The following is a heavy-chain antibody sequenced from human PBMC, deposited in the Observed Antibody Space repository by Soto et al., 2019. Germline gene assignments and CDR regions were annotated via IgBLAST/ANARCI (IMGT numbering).Heavy chain of an antibody. J-gene: IGHJ6*02. CDR2: FDPEDGET. CDR3: ATDALGYCSSTSCRKPYYYYGMDV. CDR1: GYTLTELS. D-gene: IGHD2-2*01. Sequence: ASVKVSCKVSGYTLTELSMHWVRQAPGKGLEWMGGFDPEDGETIYAQKFQGRVTMTEDTSTDTAYMELSSLRSEDTAVYYCATDALGYCSSTSCRKPYYYYGMDVWGQGTTVTVSS. V-gene: IGHV1-24*01.